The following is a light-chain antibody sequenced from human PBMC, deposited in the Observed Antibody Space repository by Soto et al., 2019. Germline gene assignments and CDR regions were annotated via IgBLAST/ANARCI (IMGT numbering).Light chain of an antibody. CDR1: SSDVGGYNY. Sequence: QSALPQPASGSGAPGQSSTISCTGTSSDVGGYNYVSWYQQQPGKAPKLRIYEVSNLPSGVSNRFSGSKSGNTASLTISGLQAEDEANYYCCSYTSSSTLFGGGTQLTVL. J-gene: IGLJ2*01. CDR2: EVS. V-gene: IGLV2-14*01. CDR3: CSYTSSSTL.